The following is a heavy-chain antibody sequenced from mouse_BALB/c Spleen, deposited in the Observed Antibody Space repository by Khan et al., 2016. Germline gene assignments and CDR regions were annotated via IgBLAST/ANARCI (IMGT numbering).Heavy chain of an antibody. CDR3: ARELRFYAMDY. Sequence: VQLQQSGPVLVKPGASVKMSCKASGYTFTSYVMHWVKQKPGQGLEWIGYINPYNDGTKYNEKFKGKATLTSDKSSSTAYMEHSSLTSEDSAVYYCARELRFYAMDYWGQGTSVTVSS. D-gene: IGHD1-1*01. J-gene: IGHJ4*01. CDR1: GYTFTSYV. V-gene: IGHV1S136*01. CDR2: INPYNDGT.